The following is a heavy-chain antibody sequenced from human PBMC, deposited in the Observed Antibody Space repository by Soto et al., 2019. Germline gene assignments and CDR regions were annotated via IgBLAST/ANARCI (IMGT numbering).Heavy chain of an antibody. D-gene: IGHD2-2*02. Sequence: GASVKVSCKASGYTFTSYGISGVRQAPGQVLEWMGWISAYNGNTNYAQKLQGRVTMTTDTSTSTAYMELRSLRSDDTAVYYCARQGVLVPAAIRSYYYYYGMDVWGQGTTVTVSS. J-gene: IGHJ6*02. CDR3: ARQGVLVPAAIRSYYYYYGMDV. CDR2: ISAYNGNT. CDR1: GYTFTSYG. V-gene: IGHV1-18*01.